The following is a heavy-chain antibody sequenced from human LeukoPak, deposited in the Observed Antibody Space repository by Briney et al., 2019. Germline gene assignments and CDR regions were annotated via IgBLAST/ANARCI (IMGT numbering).Heavy chain of an antibody. V-gene: IGHV6-1*01. CDR1: GDSVSSNSAA. D-gene: IGHD4-17*01. CDR2: TYYRSKWYN. J-gene: IGHJ2*01. CDR3: ARDSPLTTVTTFPYWYFDL. Sequence: SQTLSLTCGISGDSVSSNSAAWNWIRQSPSRGLEWLGRTYYRSKWYNDYAVSVKSRITINPDTSKNQFSLQLNSVTPEGTAVYYCARDSPLTTVTTFPYWYFDLWGRGTLVTVSS.